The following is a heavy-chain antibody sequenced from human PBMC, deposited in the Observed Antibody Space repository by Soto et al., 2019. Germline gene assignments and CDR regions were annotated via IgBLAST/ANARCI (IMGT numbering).Heavy chain of an antibody. CDR2: IMPLYAKP. CDR3: ASLNNWSSGDGRIDV. Sequence: QVQLVQSGAEVNKPGSSVKVSCKASGGTFNTYTISWVRQVPGQGLEWMGGIMPLYAKPTYAQTFQGRLMKDADEHTNTVYMELSSLRSEDTALYYCASLNNWSSGDGRIDVWGRGTAVSVSS. J-gene: IGHJ6*02. D-gene: IGHD1-20*01. CDR1: GGTFNTYT. V-gene: IGHV1-69*01.